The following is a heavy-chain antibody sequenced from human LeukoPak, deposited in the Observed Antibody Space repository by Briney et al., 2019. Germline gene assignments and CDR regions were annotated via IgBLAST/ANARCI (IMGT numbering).Heavy chain of an antibody. Sequence: GGSLRLSCAASGFTFSSYAMSWVRQAPGKGLEWVSAISGSGGSTYYADSVKGRFTISRDNSKNTLYLQMNSLRAEDTAVHYCAKVEHGDGSYYFDYWGQGTLVTVSS. J-gene: IGHJ4*02. CDR1: GFTFSSYA. CDR2: ISGSGGST. D-gene: IGHD2-21*01. V-gene: IGHV3-23*01. CDR3: AKVEHGDGSYYFDY.